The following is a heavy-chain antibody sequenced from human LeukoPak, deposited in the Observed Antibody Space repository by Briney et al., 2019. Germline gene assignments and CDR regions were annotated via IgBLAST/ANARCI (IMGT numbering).Heavy chain of an antibody. CDR2: ISYDGSNK. D-gene: IGHD2-21*02. CDR3: ARAGVVTAPPNDY. CDR1: GFTFSSYA. J-gene: IGHJ4*02. V-gene: IGHV3-30*04. Sequence: GGSLRLSCAASGFTFSSYAMHWVRQAPGKGLEWVAVISYDGSNKYYADSVKGRFTISRDNSKNTLYLQMNSLRAEDTAVYYCARAGVVTAPPNDYWGQGTLVTVSS.